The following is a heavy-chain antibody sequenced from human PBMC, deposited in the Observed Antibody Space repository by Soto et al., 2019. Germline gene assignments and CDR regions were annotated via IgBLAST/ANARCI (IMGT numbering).Heavy chain of an antibody. CDR1: GGTFSSYA. CDR2: IIPIFGTA. D-gene: IGHD5-12*01. Sequence: QVQLVQSGAEVKKPGSSVKVSCKASGGTFSSYAISWVRQAPGQGLEWMGGIIPIFGTANYAQKFQGRVTITADESTSTAYMELSSLRSEDTAVYYCARDKGARDGYNLYYYYGMDVWGQGTTVTVSS. J-gene: IGHJ6*02. CDR3: ARDKGARDGYNLYYYYGMDV. V-gene: IGHV1-69*12.